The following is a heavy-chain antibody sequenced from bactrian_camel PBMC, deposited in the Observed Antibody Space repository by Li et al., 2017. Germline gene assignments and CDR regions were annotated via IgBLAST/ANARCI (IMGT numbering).Heavy chain of an antibody. CDR1: TRRPNY. D-gene: IGHD1*01. J-gene: IGHJ4*01. CDR2: IYTGGGDG. CDR3: AATKNWRNAFQLLGVSSYDY. Sequence: HVQLVESGGGSVQAGGSLRLSCTYTRRPNYVTWFRQGPGNGREGVASIYTGGGDGYYADAVKGRFTISQDNAKNTLYMQMDSLKPEDTGMYYCAATKNWRNAFQLLGVSSYDYWGQGTQVTVS. V-gene: IGHV3-2*01.